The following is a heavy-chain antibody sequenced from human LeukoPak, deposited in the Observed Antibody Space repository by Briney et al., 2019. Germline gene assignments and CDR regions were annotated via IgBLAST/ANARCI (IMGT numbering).Heavy chain of an antibody. CDR3: AKDRSSWYYPFDY. J-gene: IGHJ4*02. CDR1: GFTFSSYA. CDR2: ISGGGHNT. D-gene: IGHD6-13*01. Sequence: GGSLRLSRAASGFTFSSYAMSWVRQAPGKGLEWVSVISGGGHNTYYADSVKGRFTISRDNSRNTLYLQMNSLRAEDTAVYYCAKDRSSWYYPFDYWGQGTLVTVSS. V-gene: IGHV3-23*01.